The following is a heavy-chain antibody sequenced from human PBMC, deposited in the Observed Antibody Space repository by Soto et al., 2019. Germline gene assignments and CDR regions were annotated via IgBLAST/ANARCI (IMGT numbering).Heavy chain of an antibody. CDR1: GFTFSSYG. Sequence: PGGSLRLSCAASGFTFSSYGMHWVRQAPGKGLEWVAVISYDGSNKYYADSVKGRFTISRDNSKNTLYLQMNSLRAEDTAVYYCAKDDERTYYYGSGNPFGTPQDYWGQGTLVTVSS. CDR2: ISYDGSNK. D-gene: IGHD3-10*01. V-gene: IGHV3-30*18. CDR3: AKDDERTYYYGSGNPFGTPQDY. J-gene: IGHJ4*02.